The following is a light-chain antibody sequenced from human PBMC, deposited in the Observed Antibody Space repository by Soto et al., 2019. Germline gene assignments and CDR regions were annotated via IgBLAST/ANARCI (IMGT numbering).Light chain of an antibody. CDR2: KTS. V-gene: IGKV1-5*03. CDR1: HFISNF. J-gene: IGKJ2*01. CDR3: KQYDRWYT. Sequence: DIQMTQSPSSLSASAGDSVTITFRASHFISNFLAWYQLRPGKAPRLLIYKTSNLGSGVPSRFSGSGSGTEFTLTISGLQPDDFATYYCKQYDRWYTFGPGTKVDIK.